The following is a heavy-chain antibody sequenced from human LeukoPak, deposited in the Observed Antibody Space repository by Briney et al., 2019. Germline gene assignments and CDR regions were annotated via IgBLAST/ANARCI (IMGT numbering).Heavy chain of an antibody. J-gene: IGHJ4*02. Sequence: PSETLSLTCASYGGSFSGYYWSWIRQPPGKGLEWIGEINYSGSTNYNPSLKSRVTISVDTSKSQFSLKLNSMIAADTAVYYCARGRAFFGELFYFDYWGQGTLAAVSS. V-gene: IGHV4-34*01. CDR2: INYSGST. CDR1: GGSFSGYY. D-gene: IGHD3-10*01. CDR3: ARGRAFFGELFYFDY.